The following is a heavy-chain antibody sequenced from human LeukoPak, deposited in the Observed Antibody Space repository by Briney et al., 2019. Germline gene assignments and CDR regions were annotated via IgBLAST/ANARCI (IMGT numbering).Heavy chain of an antibody. CDR3: ARRGGDKEYFEY. D-gene: IGHD2-21*01. CDR1: GYSFADRW. Sequence: GESLKISCKGSGYSFADRWIGWIRQMPGKGLEWMGFIYPGDSDTRYSPSFQGQVTISADKSIKTAYLLWSSLKASDSAIYYCARRGGDKEYFEYWGQGTLVTVSS. CDR2: IYPGDSDT. J-gene: IGHJ4*02. V-gene: IGHV5-51*01.